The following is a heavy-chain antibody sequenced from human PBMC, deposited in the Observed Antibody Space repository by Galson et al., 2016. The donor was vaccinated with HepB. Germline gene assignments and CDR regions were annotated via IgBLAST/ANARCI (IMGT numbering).Heavy chain of an antibody. V-gene: IGHV3-23*01. D-gene: IGHD1-26*01. CDR2: ISRRGDST. Sequence: SLRLSCAASGFTFSNYGMTWVRQAPGKGLEVVSSISRRGDSTDYADSGKGRFTIPRDNPKNTLSLQMNSLTADDTAIYYCVQGSTAPAVWGKGTTVTVSS. CDR1: GFTFSNYG. J-gene: IGHJ6*04. CDR3: VQGSTAPAV.